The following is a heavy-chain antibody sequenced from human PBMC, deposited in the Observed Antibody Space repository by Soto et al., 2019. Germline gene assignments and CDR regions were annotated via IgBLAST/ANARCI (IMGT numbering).Heavy chain of an antibody. CDR3: ARMGLHLGELSRNWFDP. J-gene: IGHJ5*02. CDR1: GGSITSANYY. D-gene: IGHD3-16*02. CDR2: IYSSATT. V-gene: IGHV4-31*03. Sequence: QVQLQESGPGLVKPSQTLSLSCSISGGSITSANYYWTWIRLFPGKGLEWIGYIYSSATTHYNPSLKSRATISLDTTNNQFSLEVKSATAADTAVYYCARMGLHLGELSRNWFDPWGQGSLVTVSS.